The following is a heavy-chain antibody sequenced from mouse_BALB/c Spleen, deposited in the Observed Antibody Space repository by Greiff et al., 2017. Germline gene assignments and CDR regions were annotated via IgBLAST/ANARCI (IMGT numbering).Heavy chain of an antibody. CDR1: GFSLTSYG. V-gene: IGHV2-9*02. Sequence: VQLQQSGPGLVAPSQSLSITCTVSGFSLTSYGVHWVRQPPGKGLEWLGVIWAGGSTNYNSALMSRLSISKDNSKSQVFLKMNSLQTDDTAMYYCARDDGYYVGWFATGAKGLWSLSLQ. J-gene: IGHJ3*01. CDR2: IWAGGST. D-gene: IGHD2-3*01. CDR3: ARDDGYYVGWFAT.